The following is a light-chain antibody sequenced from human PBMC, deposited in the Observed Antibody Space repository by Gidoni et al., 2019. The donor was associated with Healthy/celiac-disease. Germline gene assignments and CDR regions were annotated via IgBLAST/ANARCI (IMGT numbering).Light chain of an antibody. CDR1: QSVSSSY. CDR2: GAT. Sequence: IVLPQSPGTLSLSLGERATLSCRASQSVSSSYFAWYQQKPDQAPRLLIYGATSRATVTPDRFSASGSGTDFTLTISRLEPEDFAVYYCQQYGSSPRTFGQXTKVEIK. V-gene: IGKV3-20*01. CDR3: QQYGSSPRT. J-gene: IGKJ1*01.